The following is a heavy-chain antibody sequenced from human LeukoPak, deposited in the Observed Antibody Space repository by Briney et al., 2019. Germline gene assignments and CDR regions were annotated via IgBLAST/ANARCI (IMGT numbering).Heavy chain of an antibody. Sequence: SETLSLTCTVSGGSISSNSYYWGWIRQPPGKGLEWIGSIYYSGSTYYNPSLKSRVTISVDTSKNQFSLKLSSVTAADTAVYYCARECNWNYDGEDYFDYWGQGTLVTVSS. CDR1: GGSISSNSYY. CDR3: ARECNWNYDGEDYFDY. CDR2: IYYSGST. D-gene: IGHD1-7*01. J-gene: IGHJ4*02. V-gene: IGHV4-39*07.